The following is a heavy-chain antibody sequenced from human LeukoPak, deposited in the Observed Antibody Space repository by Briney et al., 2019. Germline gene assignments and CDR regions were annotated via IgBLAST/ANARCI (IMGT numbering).Heavy chain of an antibody. CDR3: AKVLGYCSSTSCYTFDY. Sequence: PGGSLRLSCAASGFTFSSYAMSWVRQAPGKGLEWVSVISGSGGSTYYADSVKGRFTISRDNSKNTLYLQMNSLRAEDTAVYYCAKVLGYCSSTSCYTFDYWGQGTLVTVSS. D-gene: IGHD2-2*02. CDR2: ISGSGGST. V-gene: IGHV3-23*01. CDR1: GFTFSSYA. J-gene: IGHJ4*02.